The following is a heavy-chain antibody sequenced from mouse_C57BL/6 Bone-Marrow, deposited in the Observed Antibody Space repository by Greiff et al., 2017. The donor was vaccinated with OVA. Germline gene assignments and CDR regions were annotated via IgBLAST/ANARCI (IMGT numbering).Heavy chain of an antibody. V-gene: IGHV1-54*01. Sequence: VKLQESGAELVRPGTSVKVSCKASGYAFTNYLIEWVKQRPGQGLEWIGVINPGSGGTNYNEKFKGKATLTADKSSSTAYMQLSSLTSEDSAVYFCARGRGYDGYPNFDYWGQGTTRTVSS. CDR3: ARGRGYDGYPNFDY. CDR2: INPGSGGT. J-gene: IGHJ2*01. D-gene: IGHD2-3*01. CDR1: GYAFTNYL.